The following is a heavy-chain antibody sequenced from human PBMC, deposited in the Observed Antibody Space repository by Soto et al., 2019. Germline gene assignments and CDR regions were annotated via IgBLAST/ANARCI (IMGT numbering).Heavy chain of an antibody. D-gene: IGHD3-16*01. CDR2: IYYSGST. V-gene: IGHV4-39*01. CDR3: SRLGYDYVWGSSYYYYYGMDV. Sequence: SETLSLTCTVSGGSISSSSYYWGWIRQPPGKGLEWIGSIYYSGSTYYKPSLKSRVTISVDTSKNQLSLKLSSVTAADTAVYYCSRLGYDYVWGSSYYYYYGMDVWGQGTTVTVSS. J-gene: IGHJ6*02. CDR1: GGSISSSSYY.